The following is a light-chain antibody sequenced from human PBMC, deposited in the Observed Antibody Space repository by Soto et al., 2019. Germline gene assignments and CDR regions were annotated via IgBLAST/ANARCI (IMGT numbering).Light chain of an antibody. CDR1: SNDIGAYNY. CDR2: EVF. CDR3: LSYVGRETGV. J-gene: IGLJ1*01. Sequence: QPVLTQPPSASGSPRQSVTLSCTGTSNDIGAYNYVSWYQHHPGKVPKLLIYEVFRRPSGVPDRFSASKSGNTASLTVSGLQPEDEADYYCLSYVGRETGVFGSGTKVTVL. V-gene: IGLV2-8*01.